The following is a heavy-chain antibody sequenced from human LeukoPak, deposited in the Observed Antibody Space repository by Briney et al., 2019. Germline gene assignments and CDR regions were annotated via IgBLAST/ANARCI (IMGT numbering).Heavy chain of an antibody. CDR1: GFTFSSYG. CDR2: IWYDGSTI. V-gene: IGHV3-33*01. Sequence: GGSLRLSCAASGFTFSSYGMHWVRQAPGKGLEWVAVIWYDGSTIYYADSVKGRFTISRDNSKNTLYLQMNSLRAEDTAVYYCGRWGSGWFSDYWGQGTLVTVSS. J-gene: IGHJ4*02. CDR3: GRWGSGWFSDY. D-gene: IGHD6-19*01.